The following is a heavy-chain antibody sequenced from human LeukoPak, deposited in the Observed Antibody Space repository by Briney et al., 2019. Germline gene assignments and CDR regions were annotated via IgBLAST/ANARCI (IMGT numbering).Heavy chain of an antibody. J-gene: IGHJ5*01. CDR3: ARDGGFGGPGGDNWFDS. V-gene: IGHV3-66*02. CDR1: GFTVNAKY. CDR2: IYSDGGT. D-gene: IGHD3-16*01. Sequence: GGSLRLSCAASGFTVNAKYMSWVRQGPGKGLEWISSIYSDGGTNYADSVKGRFTISRDNSKNTLYLQMNSLRPEDTAVYYCARDGGFGGPGGDNWFDSWGQGALVTVSS.